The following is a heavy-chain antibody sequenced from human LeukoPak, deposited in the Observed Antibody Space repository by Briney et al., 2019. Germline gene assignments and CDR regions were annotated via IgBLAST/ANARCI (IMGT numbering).Heavy chain of an antibody. Sequence: PGGSLRLSCAASGFTFSSYAMSWVRQAPGKGLEWVAVISYDGSNKYYADSVKGRFTISRDNSKNTLYLQMNSLRAEDTAVYYCARAYSSSWYGSFLFDYWGQGTLVTVSS. D-gene: IGHD6-13*01. J-gene: IGHJ4*02. V-gene: IGHV3-30-3*01. CDR3: ARAYSSSWYGSFLFDY. CDR1: GFTFSSYA. CDR2: ISYDGSNK.